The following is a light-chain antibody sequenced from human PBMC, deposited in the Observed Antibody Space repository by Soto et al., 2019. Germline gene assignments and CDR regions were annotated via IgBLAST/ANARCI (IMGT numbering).Light chain of an antibody. CDR2: GAS. CDR3: QQYDKWPLT. CDR1: QSISDT. Sequence: EIVMTQSPATLSVSPGRRATLSCRASQSISDTLAWYQQKPGQAPRLLIYGASSRATGVPARFSGVGSGTDFTLTFSSLQSEDFAVYYCQQYDKWPLTFGPVTKVDLK. J-gene: IGKJ3*01. V-gene: IGKV3-15*01.